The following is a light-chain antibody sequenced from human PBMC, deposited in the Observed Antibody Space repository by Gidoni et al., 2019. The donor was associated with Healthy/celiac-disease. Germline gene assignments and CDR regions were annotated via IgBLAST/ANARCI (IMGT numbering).Light chain of an antibody. V-gene: IGKV3-11*01. J-gene: IGKJ4*01. CDR3: QQRSNWRALT. CDR2: DAS. CDR1: QSVSSY. Sequence: EIVFTQSPATLSLSPGERATLSCRASQSVSSYLAWYQQKPGQAPRILIYDASNRTTGIPARFSGSGSGTDFTLTISSLEPKDFAVYYCQQRSNWRALTFGGGTKVEIK.